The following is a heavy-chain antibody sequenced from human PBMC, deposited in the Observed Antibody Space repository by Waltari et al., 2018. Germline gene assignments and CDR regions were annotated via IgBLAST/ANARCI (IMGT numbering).Heavy chain of an antibody. CDR1: GGTFSSYA. CDR2: SIPTFGTE. V-gene: IGHV1-69*06. CDR3: ARAPYDSSGPHFDY. D-gene: IGHD3-22*01. J-gene: IGHJ4*02. Sequence: QVQLVQSGAEVKKPGSSVTVSCKASGGTFSSYAISWVRQAPGQGLAWMGGSIPTFGTENYAQKFQGRVTITADKSTSTAYMELSSLRSEDTAVYYCARAPYDSSGPHFDYWGQGTLVTVSS.